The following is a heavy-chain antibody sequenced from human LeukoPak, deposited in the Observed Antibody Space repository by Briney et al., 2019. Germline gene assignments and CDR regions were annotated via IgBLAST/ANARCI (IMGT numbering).Heavy chain of an antibody. J-gene: IGHJ4*02. D-gene: IGHD3-22*01. CDR2: IYHSGST. CDR1: GGSISSSGYY. Sequence: SETLSLTCTVSGGSISSSGYYCGWIRQPPGKGLEWIGSIYHSGSTYYNPSLRSRATISVDTSKNQLFLKLSSVTAADTAVYYCARQYPPGYYDSSGYFDYWGQGTLVTVSS. CDR3: ARQYPPGYYDSSGYFDY. V-gene: IGHV4-39*01.